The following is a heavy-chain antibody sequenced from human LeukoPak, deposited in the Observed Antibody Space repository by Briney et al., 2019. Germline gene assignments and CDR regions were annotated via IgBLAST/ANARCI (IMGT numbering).Heavy chain of an antibody. D-gene: IGHD5-12*01. V-gene: IGHV4-61*02. CDR2: IYTSGST. CDR1: GGSISSGSYY. J-gene: IGHJ5*02. Sequence: SETLSLTCTVSGGSISSGSYYWSWIRQPAGKGLEWIGRIYTSGSTNYNPSLKSRVTISVDMSKNQFSLKLSSVTAADTAVYYCARVDQSGYDTRGWFDPWGQGTLVTVSS. CDR3: ARVDQSGYDTRGWFDP.